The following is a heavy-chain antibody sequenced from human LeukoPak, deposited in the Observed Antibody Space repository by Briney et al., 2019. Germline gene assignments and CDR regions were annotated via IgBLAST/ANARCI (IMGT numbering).Heavy chain of an antibody. D-gene: IGHD6-19*01. J-gene: IGHJ4*02. CDR2: INHSGST. CDR1: GGSFSGYY. CDR3: ARGPPRRLADY. Sequence: SETLSLTCAVCGGSFSGYYWSWIRQPPGKGLEWIGEINHSGSTNYNPSLKSRVTISVDTSKNQFSLKLSSVTAADTAVYYCARGPPRRLADYWGQGTLVTVSS. V-gene: IGHV4-34*01.